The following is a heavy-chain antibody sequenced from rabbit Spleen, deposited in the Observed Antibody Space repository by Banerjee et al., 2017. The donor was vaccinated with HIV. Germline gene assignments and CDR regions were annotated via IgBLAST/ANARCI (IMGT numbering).Heavy chain of an antibody. CDR1: GFFFSYSDY. J-gene: IGHJ2*01. CDR3: GKGFASSGAFSP. V-gene: IGHV1S40*01. CDR2: IGAGSSGST. Sequence: QSLVEAGGDLVKPGASLTLTCSASGFFFSYSDYMSWVRQPPGKGQEWIACIGAGSSGSTNCEFWAKGQFTNTKTSSTTITLPAANLAAADTVTYFCGKGFASSGAFSPWGQGTLVTV. D-gene: IGHD1-1*01.